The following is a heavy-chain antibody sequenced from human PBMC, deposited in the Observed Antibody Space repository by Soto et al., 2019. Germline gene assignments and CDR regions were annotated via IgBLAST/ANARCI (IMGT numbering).Heavy chain of an antibody. CDR1: GFTFSSYA. V-gene: IGHV3-23*01. J-gene: IGHJ5*02. CDR3: AKDGLWFGELWPVDP. CDR2: ISGSGGST. Sequence: EVQLLESGGGLVQPGGSLRLSCAASGFTFSSYAMSWVRQAPGKGLEWVSAISGSGGSTYYADSVKGRFTISRDNSKNTPYLQMNSLRAEDTAVYYCAKDGLWFGELWPVDPWGQGTLVTVSS. D-gene: IGHD3-10*01.